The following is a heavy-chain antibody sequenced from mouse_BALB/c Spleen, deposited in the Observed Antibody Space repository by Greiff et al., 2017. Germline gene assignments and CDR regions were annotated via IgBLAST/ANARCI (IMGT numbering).Heavy chain of an antibody. V-gene: IGHV5-12-2*01. CDR2: ISNGGGST. Sequence: EVKVVESGGGLVQPGGSLKLSCAASGFTFSSYTMSWVRQTPEKRLEWVAYISNGGGSTYYPDTVKGRFTISRDNAKNTLYLQMSSLKSEDTAMYYCARHGGTTATWFAYWGQGTLVTVSA. CDR1: GFTFSSYT. J-gene: IGHJ3*01. D-gene: IGHD1-2*01. CDR3: ARHGGTTATWFAY.